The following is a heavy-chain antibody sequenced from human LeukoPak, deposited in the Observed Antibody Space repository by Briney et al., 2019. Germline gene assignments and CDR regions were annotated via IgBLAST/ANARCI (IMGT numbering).Heavy chain of an antibody. V-gene: IGHV3-30*02. CDR1: GFTFSSYW. D-gene: IGHD3-10*01. CDR2: IRYDGSNK. J-gene: IGHJ4*02. Sequence: PGGSLRLSCASSGFTFSSYWMSWVRQAPGKGLEWVAFIRYDGSNKYYADSVKGRFTISRDNSKNTLYLQINSLRAEDTAVYYCAKESGITMVRGVITFWGQGTLVTVSS. CDR3: AKESGITMVRGVITF.